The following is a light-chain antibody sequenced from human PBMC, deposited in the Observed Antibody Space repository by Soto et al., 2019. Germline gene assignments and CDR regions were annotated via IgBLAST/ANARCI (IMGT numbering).Light chain of an antibody. CDR1: QSVSSY. CDR2: DAS. Sequence: EIVLTQSPATLSLSPGDRATLSCRASQSVSSYLAWYQQKPGQAPRLLIYDASNRATGIPARFSGSGSGTDSTLTFTSLEPEDFAVYYCQQRSNWPCTFGGGTTVEIK. J-gene: IGKJ4*01. CDR3: QQRSNWPCT. V-gene: IGKV3-11*01.